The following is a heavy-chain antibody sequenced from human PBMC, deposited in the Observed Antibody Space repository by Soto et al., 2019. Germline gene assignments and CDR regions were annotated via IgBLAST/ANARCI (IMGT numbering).Heavy chain of an antibody. J-gene: IGHJ4*02. Sequence: GASVKVSCKASGYTFTGYYMHWVRQAPGQGREWMGWINPNSGGTNYAQKFQGRVTMTRDKSISTAYMELSRLRSDDTAVYYCARVSYSSGWRYYFDYWGQGTLVTVSS. CDR3: ARVSYSSGWRYYFDY. CDR2: INPNSGGT. CDR1: GYTFTGYY. D-gene: IGHD6-19*01. V-gene: IGHV1-2*02.